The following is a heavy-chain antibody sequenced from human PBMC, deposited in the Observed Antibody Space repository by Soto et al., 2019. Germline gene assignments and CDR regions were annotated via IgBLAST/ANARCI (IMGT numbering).Heavy chain of an antibody. CDR2: ISASGDNA. J-gene: IGHJ4*02. CDR1: GFIFSSYA. CDR3: AKFFVAGTRGDFDS. V-gene: IGHV3-23*01. D-gene: IGHD6-19*01. Sequence: EVQLLESGGGLVQPGGSLRLSCTASGFIFSSYAMSWVRQAPGKGLEWVSAISASGDNAYYADSVKGRFTISRDRSKGLYLQMKSLRAEDTAIYYCAKFFVAGTRGDFDSWGQGTLVTVSS.